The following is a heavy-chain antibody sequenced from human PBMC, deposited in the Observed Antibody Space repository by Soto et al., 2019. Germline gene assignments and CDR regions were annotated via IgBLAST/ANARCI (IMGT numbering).Heavy chain of an antibody. V-gene: IGHV3-23*01. CDR3: AKSPASYNYYYYMDV. CDR2: ISGSGGST. Sequence: EVQLLESGGGLVQPGGSLRLSCAASGFTFSSYAMSWVRQAPGKGLEWVSGISGSGGSTYYADSVKGRFTISRDNSKNTLYLQMNSLRAEDTAAYYCAKSPASYNYYYYMDVWGKGTTVTVSS. J-gene: IGHJ6*03. CDR1: GFTFSSYA.